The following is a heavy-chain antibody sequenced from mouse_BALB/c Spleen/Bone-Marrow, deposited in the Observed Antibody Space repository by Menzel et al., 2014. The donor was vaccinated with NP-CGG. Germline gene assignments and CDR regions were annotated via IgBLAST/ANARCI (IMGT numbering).Heavy chain of an antibody. V-gene: IGHV2-9*02. J-gene: IGHJ3*01. Sequence: QVHVKQSGPGLVAPSQRLSIPCTVSGFSLTSYGVHWVRQPPGKGLEWLGVIWAGGSTNYNSALMSRLSISKDNSKSQVFLKMNSLQTDDTAMYYCVSMITTAWFAYWGQGTLVTVSA. D-gene: IGHD2-4*01. CDR3: VSMITTAWFAY. CDR1: GFSLTSYG. CDR2: IWAGGST.